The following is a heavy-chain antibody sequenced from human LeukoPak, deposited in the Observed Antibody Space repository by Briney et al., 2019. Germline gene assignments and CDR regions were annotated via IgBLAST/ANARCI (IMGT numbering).Heavy chain of an antibody. V-gene: IGHV4-59*01. CDR2: IYYSGST. J-gene: IGHJ2*01. D-gene: IGHD3-10*01. CDR3: ARDTHTYYYGSGSYPWYFDL. Sequence: SETLSFTCTVSGGSISSYYWSWIRQPPGKGLEWIGYIYYSGSTNYNPSLKSRVTISVDTSKNQFSLKLSSVTAADTAVYYCARDTHTYYYGSGSYPWYFDLWGRGTLVTVSS. CDR1: GGSISSYY.